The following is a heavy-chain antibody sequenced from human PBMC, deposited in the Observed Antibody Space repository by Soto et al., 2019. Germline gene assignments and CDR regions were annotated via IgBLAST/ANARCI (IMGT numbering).Heavy chain of an antibody. CDR2: ISYDGSNK. CDR3: AASYDPFFDP. D-gene: IGHD2-21*01. V-gene: IGHV3-30*03. CDR1: GFTFSSYG. Sequence: QVQLVESGGGVVQPGRSLRLSCAASGFTFSSYGMHWVRQAPGKGLEWVAVISYDGSNKYYADSVKGRFTISRDNSKNTLYLQMNSLRAEDTAVYYCAASYDPFFDPWGQGTLVTVSS. J-gene: IGHJ5*02.